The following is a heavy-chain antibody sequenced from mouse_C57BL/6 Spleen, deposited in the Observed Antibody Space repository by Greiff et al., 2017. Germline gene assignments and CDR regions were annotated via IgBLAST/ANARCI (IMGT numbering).Heavy chain of an antibody. CDR1: GYTFTDYE. D-gene: IGHD1-1*01. Sequence: QVQLQQSGAELVRPGASVTLSCKASGYTFTDYEMHWVKQTPVHGLEWIGAIDPGTGGTAYNQKFKGKAILTADKSSSTAYMELRSLTSEDSAVYYCTKLHGGYFDYWGQGTTLTVSS. CDR3: TKLHGGYFDY. CDR2: IDPGTGGT. V-gene: IGHV1-15*01. J-gene: IGHJ2*01.